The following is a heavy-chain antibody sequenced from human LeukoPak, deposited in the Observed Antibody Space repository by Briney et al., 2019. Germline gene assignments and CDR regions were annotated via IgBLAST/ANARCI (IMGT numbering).Heavy chain of an antibody. J-gene: IGHJ5*02. V-gene: IGHV3-30-3*01. D-gene: IGHD2-2*01. Sequence: PGGSLRLSCAASGFTFSSYAMHWVRQAPGKGLEWVAVISYDGSNKYYADSVKGRFTISRDNSKNTLYLQMNSLRAEDTAVYYCAREPPYQPNWFDPWGQGTLVTVSS. CDR1: GFTFSSYA. CDR3: AREPPYQPNWFDP. CDR2: ISYDGSNK.